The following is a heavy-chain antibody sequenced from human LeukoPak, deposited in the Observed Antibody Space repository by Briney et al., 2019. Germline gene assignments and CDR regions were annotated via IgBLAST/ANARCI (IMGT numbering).Heavy chain of an antibody. CDR3: AKDRAAFYYDSGVAFDY. V-gene: IGHV3-23*01. CDR2: ITLSGATT. D-gene: IGHD3-22*01. Sequence: PGGSLKLSCAASGFTFSRYAMSWVRQAPGNGLEWVSAITLSGATTYYADSVKGRVTISRDNSKNTLYLQMNSLRADDTAVYYCAKDRAAFYYDSGVAFDYWGQGTLVTVSS. CDR1: GFTFSRYA. J-gene: IGHJ4*02.